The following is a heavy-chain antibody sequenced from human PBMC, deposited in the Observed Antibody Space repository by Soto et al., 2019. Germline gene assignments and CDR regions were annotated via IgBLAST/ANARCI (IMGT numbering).Heavy chain of an antibody. V-gene: IGHV3-23*01. CDR3: AKQYCISTSCDWYFDL. D-gene: IGHD2-2*01. CDR2: ISGSGGST. J-gene: IGHJ2*01. Sequence: EVQLLESGGGLVQPGGSLRLSCAASGFTFSSYAMSWVRQAPGKGLEWVSAISGSGGSTYYADSVKGRFTISRDNSKNTLYLQMSSLRAEGTAVYYCAKQYCISTSCDWYFDLWGRGTLVTVSS. CDR1: GFTFSSYA.